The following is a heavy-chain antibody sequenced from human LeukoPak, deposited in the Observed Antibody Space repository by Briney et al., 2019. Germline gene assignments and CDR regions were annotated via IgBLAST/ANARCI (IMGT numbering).Heavy chain of an antibody. CDR1: GGTFSSYA. D-gene: IGHD6-13*01. CDR2: MNPNSGNT. Sequence: ASVKVSCKASGGTFSSYAISWVRQAPGQGLEWMGWMNPNSGNTGYAQKFQGRVTITRNTSISTAYMELSSLRSEDTAVYYCALAAHNRRYYYYMDVWGKGTTVTVSS. J-gene: IGHJ6*03. V-gene: IGHV1-8*03. CDR3: ALAAHNRRYYYYMDV.